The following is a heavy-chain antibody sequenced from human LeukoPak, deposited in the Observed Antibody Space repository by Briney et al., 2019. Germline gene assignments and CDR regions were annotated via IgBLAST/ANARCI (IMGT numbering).Heavy chain of an antibody. Sequence: ASVKVSCKASGYTFTGYYMHWVRQAPGQGLEWMGWINPNSGGTNYAQRFQGRVTMTRDTSISTAYMELSRLRSDDTAVYYCAGEKPYCSGGSRYASFDYWGQGTLVTVSS. CDR1: GYTFTGYY. CDR2: INPNSGGT. J-gene: IGHJ4*02. V-gene: IGHV1-2*02. D-gene: IGHD2-15*01. CDR3: AGEKPYCSGGSRYASFDY.